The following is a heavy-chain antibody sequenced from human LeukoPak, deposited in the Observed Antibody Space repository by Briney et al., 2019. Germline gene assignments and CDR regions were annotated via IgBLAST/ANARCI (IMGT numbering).Heavy chain of an antibody. D-gene: IGHD6-19*01. CDR2: IHHSGST. Sequence: PSETLSLTCTVSGGSISSYYWSWIRQPPGKGLEWIGYIHHSGSTKYNPSLKSRVTISVDTSKNQFSLKLSSVTAADTAVYYCATGSQWLLMFEYWGQGTLVTVSS. CDR3: ATGSQWLLMFEY. V-gene: IGHV4-59*01. J-gene: IGHJ4*02. CDR1: GGSISSYY.